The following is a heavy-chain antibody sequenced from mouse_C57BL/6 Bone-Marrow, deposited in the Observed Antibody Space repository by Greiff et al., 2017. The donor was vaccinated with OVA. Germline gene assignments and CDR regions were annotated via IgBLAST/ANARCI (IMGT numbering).Heavy chain of an antibody. Sequence: QVQLQQSGAELVKPGASVKLSCKASGYTFTSYWMHWVKQRPGQGLEWIGMIHPNSGSTNYNEKFKSKATLTVDKSSSTAYMQLSSLTSEDSAVYYCYYYGSSWYFDVWGTGTTVTVSS. CDR3: YYYGSSWYFDV. J-gene: IGHJ1*03. V-gene: IGHV1-64*01. CDR2: IHPNSGST. CDR1: GYTFTSYW. D-gene: IGHD1-1*01.